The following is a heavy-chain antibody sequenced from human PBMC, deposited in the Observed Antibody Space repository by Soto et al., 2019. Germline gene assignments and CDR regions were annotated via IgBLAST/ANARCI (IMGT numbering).Heavy chain of an antibody. J-gene: IGHJ6*02. V-gene: IGHV5-10-1*01. D-gene: IGHD5-18*01. Sequence: PGESLKISCKGSGYSFTSYCISWVRQMPGKGLEWMGRIDPSDSYTNYSPSFQGHVTISADKSISTAYLQWSSLKASDTAMYYCWIQPSYGMDVWGQGTTVTVSS. CDR3: WIQPSYGMDV. CDR2: IDPSDSYT. CDR1: GYSFTSYC.